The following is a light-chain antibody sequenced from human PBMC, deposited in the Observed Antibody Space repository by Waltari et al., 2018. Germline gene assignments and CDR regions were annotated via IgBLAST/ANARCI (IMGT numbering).Light chain of an antibody. CDR1: QDIKNH. Sequence: QMTQSPSSLSASVGDKVTITCRATQDIKNHLNWYQQKPGKAPTLLIYDASTWEIGVPSRFSGSGSGTDFAFIISSLQPEDIATYYCQHYDNLIGTFGPGTKVEIK. V-gene: IGKV1-33*01. J-gene: IGKJ3*01. CDR2: DAS. CDR3: QHYDNLIGT.